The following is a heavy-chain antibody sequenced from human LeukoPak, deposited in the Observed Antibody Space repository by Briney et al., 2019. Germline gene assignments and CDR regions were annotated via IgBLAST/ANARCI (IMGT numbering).Heavy chain of an antibody. D-gene: IGHD6-19*01. V-gene: IGHV1-46*01. CDR2: INPSGGTT. CDR3: ARYYSGWYYFDY. CDR1: GYTFTSYH. J-gene: IGHJ4*02. Sequence: GASVKVSCKASGYTFTSYHMHWVRQAPGQGLEWMGIINPSGGTTNYAQKFRGRVTMTRDMSTSTVYMELSSLRSEDTAVYYCARYYSGWYYFDYWGQGTLVTVSS.